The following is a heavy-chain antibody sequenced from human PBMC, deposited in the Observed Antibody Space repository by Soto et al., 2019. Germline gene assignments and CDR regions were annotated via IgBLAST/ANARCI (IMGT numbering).Heavy chain of an antibody. D-gene: IGHD2-15*01. V-gene: IGHV3-23*01. J-gene: IGHJ4*02. CDR2: ITDTGGDA. CDR3: VRGSKDSYPASRIFAF. CDR1: GLTFRSGA. Sequence: GGSLRLSCVASGLTFRSGAMSWVRLSPGAGLEWVSTITDTGGDAKYAASVRGRFANSRDNSKNTLYLQMRSLRAEDSAISFCVRGSKDSYPASRIFAFWRRGTLVTVSS.